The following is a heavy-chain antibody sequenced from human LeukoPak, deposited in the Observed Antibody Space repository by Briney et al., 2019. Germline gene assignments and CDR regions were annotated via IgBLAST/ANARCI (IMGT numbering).Heavy chain of an antibody. J-gene: IGHJ4*02. D-gene: IGHD3-10*01. CDR3: AKDPHPFRGVIVFFDY. Sequence: PGGSLRLSCAASGFTFSSYGMHWVRQAPGKGLEWVAFIRYDGSNKYYADSVKGRFTISRDISKNTLYLQMNSLRAEDTAVYYCAKDPHPFRGVIVFFDYWGQGTLVTVSS. CDR1: GFTFSSYG. V-gene: IGHV3-30*02. CDR2: IRYDGSNK.